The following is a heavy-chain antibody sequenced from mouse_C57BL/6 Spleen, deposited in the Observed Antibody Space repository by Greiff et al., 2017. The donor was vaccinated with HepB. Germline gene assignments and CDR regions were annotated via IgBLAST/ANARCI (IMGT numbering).Heavy chain of an antibody. J-gene: IGHJ2*01. D-gene: IGHD2-3*01. CDR1: GYSITSGYY. V-gene: IGHV3-6*01. Sequence: DVQLQESGPGLVKPSQSLSLTCSVTGYSITSGYYWNWIRQFPGNKLEWMGYISYDGSNNYNPSLKNRISITRDTSKNQFFLKLNSVTTEDTATYYCSRDPGYYGGYYFDYWGQGTTLTVSS. CDR2: ISYDGSN. CDR3: SRDPGYYGGYYFDY.